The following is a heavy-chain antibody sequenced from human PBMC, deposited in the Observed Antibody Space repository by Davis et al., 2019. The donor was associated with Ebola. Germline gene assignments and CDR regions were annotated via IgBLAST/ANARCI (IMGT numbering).Heavy chain of an antibody. CDR2: INHSGST. V-gene: IGHV4-34*01. CDR3: ARGSNDRFDY. D-gene: IGHD1-1*01. J-gene: IGHJ4*02. Sequence: PSETLSLTCAVYGGSFSGYYWSWIRQPPGKGLEWIGEINHSGSTNYNPSLKSRVTISVDTSKNQFSLKLSSVTAADTAVYYCARGSNDRFDYWGQGTLVTVSS. CDR1: GGSFSGYY.